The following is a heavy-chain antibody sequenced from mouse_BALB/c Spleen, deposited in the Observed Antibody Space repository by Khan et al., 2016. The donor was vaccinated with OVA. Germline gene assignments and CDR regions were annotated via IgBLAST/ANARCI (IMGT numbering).Heavy chain of an antibody. CDR1: GFNIKDYY. Sequence: VQLQQSGAELVRSGASVKLSCTASGFNIKDYYMHWVKQRPEQGLEWIGWIDPENGDTEYAPKFQGKATMTADTSSNTAYLQLSSLTSEDTAVYYCNGNYGNSYYFDYWGQGTTLTVSS. J-gene: IGHJ2*01. CDR3: NGNYGNSYYFDY. D-gene: IGHD2-1*01. CDR2: IDPENGDT. V-gene: IGHV14-4*02.